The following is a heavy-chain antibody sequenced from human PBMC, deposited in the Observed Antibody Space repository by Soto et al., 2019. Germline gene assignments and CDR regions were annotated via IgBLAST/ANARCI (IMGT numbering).Heavy chain of an antibody. V-gene: IGHV2-5*02. CDR3: APLVVVVAAEDYYYMDV. CDR2: IYWDDDK. D-gene: IGHD2-15*01. CDR1: GFSLSTSGVG. J-gene: IGHJ6*03. Sequence: QITLKESGPTLVKPTQTLTLTCTFSGFSLSTSGVGVGWIRQPPGKALEWLALIYWDDDKRYSPSLKSRLTITKDTSKNQVVLTMTNMDPVDTATYYCAPLVVVVAAEDYYYMDVWGKGTTVTVSS.